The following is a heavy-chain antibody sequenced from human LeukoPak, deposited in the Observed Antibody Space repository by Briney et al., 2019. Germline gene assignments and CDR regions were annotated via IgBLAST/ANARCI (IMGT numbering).Heavy chain of an antibody. D-gene: IGHD2-2*01. J-gene: IGHJ4*02. CDR1: GGSFSGYY. V-gene: IGHV4-34*01. CDR2: INHSGST. Sequence: MPSETLSLTCAVYGGSFSGYYWSWIRQPPGKGLEWIGEINHSGSTNYNPSLKSRVTISVDTSKNQFSLKLSSVTAADTAVYYCARGTSMSIGEDIVVVPAAMYSDYWGQGTLVIVSS. CDR3: ARGTSMSIGEDIVVVPAAMYSDY.